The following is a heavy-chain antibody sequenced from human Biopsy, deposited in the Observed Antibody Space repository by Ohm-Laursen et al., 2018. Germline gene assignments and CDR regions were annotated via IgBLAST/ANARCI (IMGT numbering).Heavy chain of an antibody. CDR2: IYYTGST. CDR1: GGSISSYY. Sequence: TLSLTWTVSGGSISSYYWSWIRQPPGKGLEWIGNIYYTGSTNYNPSLKSRVTISVDTSMNHLPLRLTSVTAADTAVYYCARHAPSYSGSYWRYFDLWGRGTLVTVSS. V-gene: IGHV4-59*08. D-gene: IGHD1-26*01. CDR3: ARHAPSYSGSYWRYFDL. J-gene: IGHJ2*01.